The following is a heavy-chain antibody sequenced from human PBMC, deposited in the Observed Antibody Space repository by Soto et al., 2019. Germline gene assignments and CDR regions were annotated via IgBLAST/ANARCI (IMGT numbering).Heavy chain of an antibody. CDR1: GYTFSSYA. CDR2: INAGYSNT. CDR3: ARDTGDGNFDF. Sequence: ASVKVSCKASGYTFSSYAMHWVRQAPGQRLEWMGWINAGYSNTKSSQKFQDRVTISRDTSASTVYMELTSLRSEDTAVYYCARDTGDGNFDFWGQGTLVTVSS. D-gene: IGHD7-27*01. J-gene: IGHJ4*02. V-gene: IGHV1-3*01.